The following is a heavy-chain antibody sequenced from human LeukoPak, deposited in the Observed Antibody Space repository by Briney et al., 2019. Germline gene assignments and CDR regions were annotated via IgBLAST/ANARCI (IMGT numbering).Heavy chain of an antibody. CDR1: GFTFRIFG. V-gene: IGHV3-48*01. CDR2: ISHGSSII. J-gene: IGHJ3*02. CDR3: ARDRLYAFDI. Sequence: GGSLRLSCAASGFTFRIFGLNWVRQAPGKGLEWVSYISHGSSIISYADSVKGRFTISRDNAKNSLYLQMNSLRAEDTALYYCARDRLYAFDIWGQGTMVTVSS.